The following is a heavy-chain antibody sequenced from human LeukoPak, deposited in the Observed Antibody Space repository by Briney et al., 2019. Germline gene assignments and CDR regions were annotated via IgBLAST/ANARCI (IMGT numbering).Heavy chain of an antibody. CDR1: GYTFTSYA. J-gene: IGHJ4*02. D-gene: IGHD3-9*01. V-gene: IGHV7-4-1*02. Sequence: ASVKVSCKASGYTFTSYAMNWVRQAPGQGLEWMGWINTNTGNPTYAQGFTGRFVFSLDTSVGTAYLQISSLKAEDTAVYYCARGNGYDILTGYYEEFDYWGQGTLVTVSS. CDR3: ARGNGYDILTGYYEEFDY. CDR2: INTNTGNP.